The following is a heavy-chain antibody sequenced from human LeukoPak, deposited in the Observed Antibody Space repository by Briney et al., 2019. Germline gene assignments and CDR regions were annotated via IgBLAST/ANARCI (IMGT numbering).Heavy chain of an antibody. V-gene: IGHV4-39*01. J-gene: IGHJ4*02. Sequence: PSETLSLTCTVSGGSISSSSYYWGWIRQPPGKGLEWIGSIYYSGSTYYNPSLKSRVTISVDTSKNQFSLKLSSVTAADTAVYYCARRGDTYYFDYWGQGTLVTVSS. CDR1: GGSISSSSYY. D-gene: IGHD5-18*01. CDR2: IYYSGST. CDR3: ARRGDTYYFDY.